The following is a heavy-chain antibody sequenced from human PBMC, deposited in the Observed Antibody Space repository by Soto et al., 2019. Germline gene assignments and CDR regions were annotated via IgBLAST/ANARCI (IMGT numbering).Heavy chain of an antibody. Sequence: GESLKISCKGSGYSFTSYWIGWVRQMPGKGLEWMGIIYPGDSDTRYSPSFQGQVTISADKSISTAYLQWSSLKASDTDMYYCARRRWQPQGLGYAFDIWGQGTMGTVS. CDR1: GYSFTSYW. CDR2: IYPGDSDT. V-gene: IGHV5-51*01. J-gene: IGHJ3*02. CDR3: ARRRWQPQGLGYAFDI.